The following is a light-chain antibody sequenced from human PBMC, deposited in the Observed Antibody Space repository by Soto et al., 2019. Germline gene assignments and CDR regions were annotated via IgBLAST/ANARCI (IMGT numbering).Light chain of an antibody. CDR1: SSDVGAFNY. CDR3: SSYTTRNTEA. CDR2: DVT. V-gene: IGLV2-14*03. Sequence: QSVLTQPASASGSPGQSITISCIGTSSDVGAFNYVSWYQHHPGKAPKLIIYDVTDRPSGVSNRFSASKSGNTASLTISGLQAEDEADYYCSSYTTRNTEAFGTGTKVTVL. J-gene: IGLJ1*01.